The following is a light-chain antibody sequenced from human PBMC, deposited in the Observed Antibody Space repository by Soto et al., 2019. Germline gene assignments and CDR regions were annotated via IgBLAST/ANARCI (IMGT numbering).Light chain of an antibody. V-gene: IGKV2-28*01. J-gene: IGKJ4*01. CDR2: LGS. Sequence: DIVMTQSPLSLPVTPGEPASISCRSSQSLLHSNGYNFLNWYLQKPGQSPQVLIYLGSNRASGVPDRFSGTGSGTDFTLKISRVEAEDFGIYYCMQALKFPLTFGGGTEVEIK. CDR1: QSLLHSNGYNF. CDR3: MQALKFPLT.